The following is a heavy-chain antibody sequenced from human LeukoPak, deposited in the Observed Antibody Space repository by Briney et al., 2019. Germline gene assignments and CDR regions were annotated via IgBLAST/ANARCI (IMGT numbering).Heavy chain of an antibody. Sequence: SETLSLTCAVYGGSFSGYYWSWIRQPPGKGLEWIGEINHSGSTNYNPSLKSRVTISVDTSKNQFSLKLSSVTAADTAVYYCARGNTRGGYCSSTSCYKYYYYGMDVWGQGTTVTVSS. J-gene: IGHJ6*02. CDR2: INHSGST. V-gene: IGHV4-34*01. D-gene: IGHD2-2*02. CDR1: GGSFSGYY. CDR3: ARGNTRGGYCSSTSCYKYYYYGMDV.